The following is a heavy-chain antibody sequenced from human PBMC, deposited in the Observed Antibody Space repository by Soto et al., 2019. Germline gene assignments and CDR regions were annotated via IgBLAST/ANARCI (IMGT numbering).Heavy chain of an antibody. Sequence: QVQLVESGGDLVKPGGSLRLSCAASGFTFSDHYMSWIRQAPGKGLEWISYMTPSGSSSSYADSVKGRFTISRDNAKNSLYLQMNRLSGDDTAVYYCAGELSGTYFAFDLWGQGTMVTVSS. CDR1: GFTFSDHY. J-gene: IGHJ3*01. V-gene: IGHV3-11*01. CDR3: AGELSGTYFAFDL. D-gene: IGHD1-26*01. CDR2: MTPSGSSS.